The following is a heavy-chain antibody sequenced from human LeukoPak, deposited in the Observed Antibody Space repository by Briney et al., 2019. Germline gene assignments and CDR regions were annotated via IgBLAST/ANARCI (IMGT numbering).Heavy chain of an antibody. CDR1: GYTLTELS. Sequence: ASVKVSCKVSGYTLTELSMHWVRQAPGKGLEWMGGLDPEDGETIYAQKFQGRVTMTEDTSTDTAYMELSSLRSEDTAVYYCATVGSPLYGMDVWGQGTTVTVSS. V-gene: IGHV1-24*01. CDR3: ATVGSPLYGMDV. CDR2: LDPEDGET. J-gene: IGHJ6*02. D-gene: IGHD3-16*01.